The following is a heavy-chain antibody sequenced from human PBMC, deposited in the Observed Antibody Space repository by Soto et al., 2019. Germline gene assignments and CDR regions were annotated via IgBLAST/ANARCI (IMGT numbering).Heavy chain of an antibody. Sequence: ASVKVSCKASGYTFTSYSISWVRQAPGQGLEWMGWISAYNGNTNYAQKLQGRVTMTTDTSTSTAYMELRSLRSDDTAVYYCARVERGGIAAAGTGYWGQGTLVTVSS. CDR2: ISAYNGNT. J-gene: IGHJ4*02. V-gene: IGHV1-18*04. D-gene: IGHD6-13*01. CDR1: GYTFTSYS. CDR3: ARVERGGIAAAGTGY.